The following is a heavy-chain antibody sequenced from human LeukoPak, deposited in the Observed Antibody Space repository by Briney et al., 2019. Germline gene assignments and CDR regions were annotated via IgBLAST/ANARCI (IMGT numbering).Heavy chain of an antibody. CDR1: GGSISVNTYY. CDR2: VHYSGRT. J-gene: IGHJ5*02. D-gene: IGHD5-24*01. Sequence: SETLSLTCTVSGGSISVNTYYCARIRQPPGRGLEWIGSVHYSGRTDYNPSLKSRVTISVDTSKNQFSLRLSSVTAADTAVYYCARESLTWLQSRTSWFDPWGQGTLVTVSS. CDR3: ARESLTWLQSRTSWFDP. V-gene: IGHV4-39*07.